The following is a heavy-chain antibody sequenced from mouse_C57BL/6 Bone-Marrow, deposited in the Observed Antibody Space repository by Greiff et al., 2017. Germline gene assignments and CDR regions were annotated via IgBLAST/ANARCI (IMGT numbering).Heavy chain of an antibody. CDR3: ARRRRFYYSNYDWYFDV. V-gene: IGHV1-64*01. J-gene: IGHJ1*03. CDR1: GYTFTSYR. D-gene: IGHD2-5*01. Sequence: VQLQQPGAELVKPGASVKLSCKASGYTFTSYRMHWVKQRPGQGLEWIGMIHPNSGSTNYNEKFKSKATLTVDKSSSTAYMQLSSLTSEDSAVYYCARRRRFYYSNYDWYFDVWGTGTTVTVSS. CDR2: IHPNSGST.